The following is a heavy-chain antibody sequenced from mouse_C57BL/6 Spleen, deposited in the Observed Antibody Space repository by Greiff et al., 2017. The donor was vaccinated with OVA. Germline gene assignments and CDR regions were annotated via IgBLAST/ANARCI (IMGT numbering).Heavy chain of an antibody. CDR2: IYPGSGNT. CDR3: AREGGDYDGKSAMDY. J-gene: IGHJ4*01. Sequence: VQLQQSGPELVKPGASVKISCKASGYSFTSYYIHWVKQRPGQGLEWIGWIYPGSGNTKYNEKFKGKATLTADTSSSTAYMQLSSLTSEDSAVYYCAREGGDYDGKSAMDYWGQGTSVTVSS. V-gene: IGHV1-66*01. D-gene: IGHD2-4*01. CDR1: GYSFTSYY.